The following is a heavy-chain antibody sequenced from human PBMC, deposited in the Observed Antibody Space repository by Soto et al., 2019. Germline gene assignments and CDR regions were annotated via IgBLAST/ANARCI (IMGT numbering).Heavy chain of an antibody. CDR1: GFTFSSYA. V-gene: IGHV3-23*01. CDR2: ISGSGGST. Sequence: PGGSLRLSCAASGFTFSSYAMSWVRQAPGKGLEWVSAISGSGGSTYYADSVKGRFTISRDNSKNTLYLQMNSLRAEDTAVYYCAKDSSPLRIALNAFDIWGQGTMVTVSS. D-gene: IGHD6-6*01. CDR3: AKDSSPLRIALNAFDI. J-gene: IGHJ3*02.